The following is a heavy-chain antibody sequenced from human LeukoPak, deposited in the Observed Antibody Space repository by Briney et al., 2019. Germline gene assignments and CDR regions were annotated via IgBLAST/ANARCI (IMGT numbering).Heavy chain of an antibody. V-gene: IGHV4-34*01. Sequence: RSSETLSLTCAVYGGSFSGYYWSWIRQPPGKGLEWIGEINHSGSTNYNPSLKSRVTISVDTSKNQFSLKLSSVTAADTAVYYCARRYFDYWGQGTLVTVSS. CDR2: INHSGST. J-gene: IGHJ4*02. CDR1: GGSFSGYY. CDR3: ARRYFDY.